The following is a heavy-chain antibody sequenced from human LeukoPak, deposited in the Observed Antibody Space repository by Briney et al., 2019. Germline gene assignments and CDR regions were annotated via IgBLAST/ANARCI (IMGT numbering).Heavy chain of an antibody. J-gene: IGHJ6*03. CDR1: GFTFSSYS. Sequence: GGSLRLSCAASGFTFSSYSMNWVRQAPGKGLEWVANIKQDGSEKYYVGSVKGRFTISRDNAKNSLYLQMNSLRAEDTAVYYCARDLSDSSGYRNFYYYYMDVWGKGTTVTTSS. CDR2: IKQDGSEK. D-gene: IGHD3-22*01. V-gene: IGHV3-7*01. CDR3: ARDLSDSSGYRNFYYYYMDV.